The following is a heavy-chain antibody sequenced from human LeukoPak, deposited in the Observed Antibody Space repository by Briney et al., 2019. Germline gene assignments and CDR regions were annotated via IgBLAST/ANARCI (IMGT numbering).Heavy chain of an antibody. V-gene: IGHV4-34*01. CDR3: AREGSIAAAGYGY. CDR2: INHSGST. CDR1: GGSFSGYY. D-gene: IGHD6-13*01. Sequence: SETLSLTCAVYGGSFSGYYWSGIRQPPGKGLEWIGEINHSGSTNYNPSLKSRVTISVDTSKNQFSLKLSSVTAADTAVYYCAREGSIAAAGYGYWGQGTLVTVSS. J-gene: IGHJ4*02.